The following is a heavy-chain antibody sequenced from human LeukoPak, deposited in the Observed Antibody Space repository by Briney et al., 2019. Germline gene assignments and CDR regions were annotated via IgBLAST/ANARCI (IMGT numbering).Heavy chain of an antibody. CDR2: ISSSGSTI. J-gene: IGHJ4*02. D-gene: IGHD3-9*01. CDR3: VKHYTSYYDY. CDR1: GFTFSDYY. V-gene: IGHV3-11*04. Sequence: GGSLRLSCAASGFTFSDYYMSWIRQAPGKGLEWVSYISSSGSTIYYADSVKGRFTISRDNAKNTLYLQMNSLRVEDTAVYYCVKHYTSYYDYWGQGTLVTVSS.